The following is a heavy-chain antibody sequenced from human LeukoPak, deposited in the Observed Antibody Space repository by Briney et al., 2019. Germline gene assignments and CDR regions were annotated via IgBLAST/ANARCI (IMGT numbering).Heavy chain of an antibody. CDR2: IYYSGST. J-gene: IGHJ3*02. CDR3: ARGLALTTVTTAAFDI. V-gene: IGHV4-59*12. CDR1: GDSISSYY. Sequence: PSETLSLTCTVSGDSISSYYWSWIRQPPGKGLEWIGYIYYSGSTNYNPSLKSRVTISVDTSKNQFSLKLSSVTAADTAVYYCARGLALTTVTTAAFDIWGQGTMVTVS. D-gene: IGHD4-17*01.